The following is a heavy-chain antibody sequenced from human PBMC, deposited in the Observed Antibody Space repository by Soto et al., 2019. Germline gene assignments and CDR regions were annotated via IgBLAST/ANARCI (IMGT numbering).Heavy chain of an antibody. CDR1: GFTFSSYD. V-gene: IGHV3-13*01. Sequence: EVQLVESGGDLVQPGGSLRLSCAASGFTFSSYDFHCVRQATVKGLEWVSGIGTAGDTYYAGSVKGRFIMSRENAKNSLYLHMNSLRAGDTAVYYCTRGADGFDYWGQGTLVTVSS. CDR2: IGTAGDT. CDR3: TRGADGFDY. D-gene: IGHD3-16*01. J-gene: IGHJ4*02.